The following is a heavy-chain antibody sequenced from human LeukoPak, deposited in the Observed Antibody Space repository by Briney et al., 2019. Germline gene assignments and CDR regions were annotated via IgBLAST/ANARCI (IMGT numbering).Heavy chain of an antibody. CDR2: IYTSGST. V-gene: IGHV4-4*07. CDR1: GGSISSYY. CDR3: ARDWFWSGYEDAFDI. J-gene: IGHJ3*02. D-gene: IGHD3-3*01. Sequence: SETLSLTCTVSGGSISSYYWSSLRQPAGKGLEWIGRIYTSGSTNYNPSLKSRVTMSVDTSKNQFSLKLSSVTAADTAVYYCARDWFWSGYEDAFDIWGQGTMVTVSS.